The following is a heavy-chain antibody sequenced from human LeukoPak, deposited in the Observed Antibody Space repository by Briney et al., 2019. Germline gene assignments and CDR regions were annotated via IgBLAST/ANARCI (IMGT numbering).Heavy chain of an antibody. CDR2: INHSGST. V-gene: IGHV4-34*01. D-gene: IGHD6-13*01. J-gene: IGHJ5*02. CDR3: ARKEGGQLVNTRRWFDP. CDR1: GFTFSNAW. Sequence: GSLRLSCAASGFTFSNAWMSWVRQAPGKGLEWVGEINHSGSTNYNPSLKSRVTISVDTSKNQFSLKLRSVTAADTAVYYCARKEGGQLVNTRRWFDPWGQGTLVTVSS.